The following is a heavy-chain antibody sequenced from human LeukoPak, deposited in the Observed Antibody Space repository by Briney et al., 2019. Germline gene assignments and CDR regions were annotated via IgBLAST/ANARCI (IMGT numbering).Heavy chain of an antibody. CDR1: GYTFTGYY. V-gene: IGHV1-2*02. CDR2: INPNSGGT. J-gene: IGHJ4*02. D-gene: IGHD1-7*01. CDR3: ARVAKTGTTWSY. Sequence: ASVKVSCKASGYTFTGYYMHWVRQAPGQGLEWMGWINPNSGGTNYAQKFQGRVTMTRDTSISTAYMELSRLRSDDTAAYYCARVAKTGTTWSYWGQGTLVTVSS.